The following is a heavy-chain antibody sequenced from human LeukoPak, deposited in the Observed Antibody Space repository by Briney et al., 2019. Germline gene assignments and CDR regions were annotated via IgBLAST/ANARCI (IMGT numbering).Heavy chain of an antibody. Sequence: PSETLSLTCSVSGASISSYFWSWIRQPPGKGLEWIGYIYYSGTTNYNPSLKSRIAISLDTSKKQFSLRMRSVTAADTAVYYCARSTSGYYSKHYYFYMDVWVKGTTVTVSS. D-gene: IGHD3-22*01. J-gene: IGHJ6*03. CDR3: ARSTSGYYSKHYYFYMDV. CDR1: GASISSYF. CDR2: IYYSGTT. V-gene: IGHV4-59*01.